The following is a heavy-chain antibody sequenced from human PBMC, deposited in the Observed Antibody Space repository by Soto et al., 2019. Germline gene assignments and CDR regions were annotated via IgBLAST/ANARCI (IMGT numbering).Heavy chain of an antibody. CDR3: ARTYSSGWYAYFQH. CDR2: IYYSGST. D-gene: IGHD6-19*01. CDR1: GGSISSYY. Sequence: PXETLSLTCTVSGGSISSYYWSWIRQPPGKGLEWIGYIYYSGSTNYNPSLKSRVTISVDTSKNQFSLKLSSVTAADTAVYYCARTYSSGWYAYFQHWGQGTLVTVSS. J-gene: IGHJ1*01. V-gene: IGHV4-59*01.